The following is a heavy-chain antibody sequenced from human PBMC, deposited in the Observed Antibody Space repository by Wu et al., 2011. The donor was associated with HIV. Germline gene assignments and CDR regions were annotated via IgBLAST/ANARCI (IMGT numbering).Heavy chain of an antibody. CDR1: GGTFNSYG. D-gene: IGHD3-22*01. V-gene: IGHV1-69*14. J-gene: IGHJ6*03. CDR3: ARGSGYHFNYNYLVV. CDR2: IIPIFGTA. Sequence: QVQLVQSGTAVKKPGSSVKVSCKASGGTFNSYGITWVRQAPGQGLEWMGGIIPIFGTANYAQKFQGRVTITADKSTTTTYMELNNLRPEDTAVYYCARGSGYHFNYNYLVVWGKGTTVTVSS.